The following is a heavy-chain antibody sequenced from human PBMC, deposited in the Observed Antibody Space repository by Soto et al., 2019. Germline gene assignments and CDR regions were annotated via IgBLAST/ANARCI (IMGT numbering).Heavy chain of an antibody. D-gene: IGHD6-13*01. CDR2: ISYDGSNK. V-gene: IGHV3-30*18. J-gene: IGHJ3*02. Sequence: GGSLRLSCAASGFTFSSYGMHWVRQAPGKGLEWVAVISYDGSNKYYADSVKGRFTISRDNSKNTLYQQMNSLRAEDTAVYYWAKIAAAGSGAFDIWGQGTMVTVSS. CDR1: GFTFSSYG. CDR3: AKIAAAGSGAFDI.